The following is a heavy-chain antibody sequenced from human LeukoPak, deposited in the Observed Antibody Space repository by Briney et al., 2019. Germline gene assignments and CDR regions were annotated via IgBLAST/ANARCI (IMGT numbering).Heavy chain of an antibody. CDR2: IKSKTDGGTT. D-gene: IGHD3-22*01. Sequence: SWIRQAPGKGLEWVGRIKSKTDGGTTDYAAPVKGRFTISRDDSKNTLYLQMNSLKTEDTAVYYCTTDEDYYDSSTNFDYWGQGTLVTVSS. CDR3: TTDEDYYDSSTNFDY. J-gene: IGHJ4*02. V-gene: IGHV3-15*01.